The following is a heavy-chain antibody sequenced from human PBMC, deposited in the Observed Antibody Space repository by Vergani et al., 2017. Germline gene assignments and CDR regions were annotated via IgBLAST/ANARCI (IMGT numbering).Heavy chain of an antibody. D-gene: IGHD1-26*01. CDR3: ARDSSLVGATWFDP. CDR2: ISSSGSTI. Sequence: EVQLVESGGGLVQPGGSLRLSCAASGFTFSSYEMNWVRQAPGKGLEWVSYISSSGSTIYYADSVKGRFTISRDNAKNSLYLQLNSLRAEDTAVYYCARDSSLVGATWFDPWGQGTLVTVSS. J-gene: IGHJ5*02. CDR1: GFTFSSYE. V-gene: IGHV3-48*03.